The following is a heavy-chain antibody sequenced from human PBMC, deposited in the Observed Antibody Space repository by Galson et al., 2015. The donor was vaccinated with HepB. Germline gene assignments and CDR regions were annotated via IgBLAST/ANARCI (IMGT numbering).Heavy chain of an antibody. Sequence: SLRLSCAASGFILSSYGMHWVRQAPGKGLEWVAGSSYDGTYKSYADSVKGRFTISRDNSKSTLFLHMNSLRAEDTAVYYCTKDVTIASKSTGYYYMDAWGKGTTVTVSS. CDR2: SSYDGTYK. V-gene: IGHV3-33*03. J-gene: IGHJ6*03. CDR1: GFILSSYG. D-gene: IGHD2/OR15-2a*01. CDR3: TKDVTIASKSTGYYYMDA.